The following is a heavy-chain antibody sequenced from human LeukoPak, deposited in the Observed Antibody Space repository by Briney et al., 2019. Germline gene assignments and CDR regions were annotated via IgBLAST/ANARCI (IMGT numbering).Heavy chain of an antibody. Sequence: SETLALTCAVSGGSISRSNWWSWVRQPPGKGLEWIGEIYHSGSTNYNPSLKSRVTISVDKSKNQFSLKLSSVTAADTAVYYCARGVRGYDSSAYYDYWGQGTLVTVSS. V-gene: IGHV4-4*02. CDR2: IYHSGST. CDR3: ARGVRGYDSSAYYDY. J-gene: IGHJ4*02. CDR1: GGSISRSNW. D-gene: IGHD3-22*01.